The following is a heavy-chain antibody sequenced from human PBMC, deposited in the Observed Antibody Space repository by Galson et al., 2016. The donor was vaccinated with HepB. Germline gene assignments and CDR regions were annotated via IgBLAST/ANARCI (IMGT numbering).Heavy chain of an antibody. Sequence: SLRLSCAASEFSFENYAMHWVRQIPGKGLEWVSGISWNSDSIGYADSVKGRFTISRDNAKKSLFLQMDSLRTEDTAFYYCARANYYGLDVWGQGTTVTVS. V-gene: IGHV3-9*01. CDR1: EFSFENYA. J-gene: IGHJ6*02. CDR2: ISWNSDSI. CDR3: ARANYYGLDV.